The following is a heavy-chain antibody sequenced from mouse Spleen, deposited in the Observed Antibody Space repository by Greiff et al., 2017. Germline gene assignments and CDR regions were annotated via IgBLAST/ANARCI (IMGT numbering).Heavy chain of an antibody. CDR3: TAIYGNYEAY. CDR1: GYSITSGYY. J-gene: IGHJ3*01. V-gene: IGHV3-6*01. CDR2: ISYDGSN. Sequence: EVQLQESGPGLVKPSQSLSLTCSVTGYSITSGYYWNWIRQFPGNKLEWMGYISYDGSNNYNPSLKNRISITRDTSKNQFFLKLNSVTTEDTATYYCTAIYGNYEAYWGQGTLVTVSA. D-gene: IGHD2-1*01.